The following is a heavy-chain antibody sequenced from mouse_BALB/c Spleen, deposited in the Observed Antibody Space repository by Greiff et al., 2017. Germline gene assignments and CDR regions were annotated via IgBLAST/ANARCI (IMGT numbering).Heavy chain of an antibody. CDR3: ARGTLYDGYYFYAMDY. J-gene: IGHJ4*01. D-gene: IGHD2-3*01. Sequence: LVKTGASVKISCKASGYSFTGYYMHWVKQSHGKSLEWIGYISCYNGATSYNQKFKGKATFTVDTSSSTAYMQFNSLTSEDSAVYYCARGTLYDGYYFYAMDYWGQGTSVTVSS. CDR1: GYSFTGYY. V-gene: IGHV1S34*01. CDR2: ISCYNGAT.